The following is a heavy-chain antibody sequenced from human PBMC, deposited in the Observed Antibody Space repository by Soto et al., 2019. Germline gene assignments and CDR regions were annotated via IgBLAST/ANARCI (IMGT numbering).Heavy chain of an antibody. CDR2: IFWDKND. J-gene: IGHJ4*02. CDR3: TQIYGSGSWGWFFHS. D-gene: IGHD1-26*01. CDR1: GFSLITGVG. V-gene: IGHV2-5*02. Sequence: QITLKESGPSLVRPTETLTLTCTFSGFSLITGVGVGWVRQPPGKALEWLAVIFWDKNDYYRPSLQTRVTISKDTSETQVVLTLTNMEPEDTATYFCTQIYGSGSWGWFFHSWGQGTLVTVSS.